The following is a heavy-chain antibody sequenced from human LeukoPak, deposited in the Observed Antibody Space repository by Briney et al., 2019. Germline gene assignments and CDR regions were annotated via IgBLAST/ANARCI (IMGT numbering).Heavy chain of an antibody. Sequence: SETLSLTCTVSGGSISSYYWSWIRQPPGKGLEWIGYIYYSGSTNYNPSLKSRVTISVDTSKNQFSLKLSSVTAADTAVYYCAGGYGGIGWHYYYYMDVWGKGTTVTVSS. CDR3: AGGYGGIGWHYYYYMDV. D-gene: IGHD4-23*01. V-gene: IGHV4-59*12. J-gene: IGHJ6*03. CDR1: GGSISSYY. CDR2: IYYSGST.